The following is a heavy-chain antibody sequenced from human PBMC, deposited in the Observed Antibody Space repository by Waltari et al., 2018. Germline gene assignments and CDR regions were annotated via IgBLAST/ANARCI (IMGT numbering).Heavy chain of an antibody. CDR2: IYHSGST. Sequence: QVQLQESGPGLVKPSETLSLTCAVSASSISSGYYWGWIRQPPGKGLEWTGSIYHSGSTYYNPSLKSRVTISVDTSKNQFSLKLSSVTAADTAVYYCARLKAGTWFDPWGQGTLVTVSS. CDR1: ASSISSGYY. V-gene: IGHV4-38-2*01. CDR3: ARLKAGTWFDP. J-gene: IGHJ5*02.